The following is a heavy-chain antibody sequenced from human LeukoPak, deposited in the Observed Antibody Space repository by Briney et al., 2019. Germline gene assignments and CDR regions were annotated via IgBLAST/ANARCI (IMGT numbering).Heavy chain of an antibody. Sequence: SETLSLTCAVYGGSFSGYYWSWIRQPPGKGLEWIGEINHSGSTNYNPSLKSRVTISVDTSKNQFSLKLSSVTAADTAVYYCASVYPSGYYFDHWGQGTLVTVSS. D-gene: IGHD3-16*02. CDR2: INHSGST. V-gene: IGHV4-34*01. J-gene: IGHJ4*02. CDR1: GGSFSGYY. CDR3: ASVYPSGYYFDH.